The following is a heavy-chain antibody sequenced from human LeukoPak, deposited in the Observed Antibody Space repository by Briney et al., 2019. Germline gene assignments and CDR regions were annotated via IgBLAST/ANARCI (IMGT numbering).Heavy chain of an antibody. Sequence: RASVKVSCKASGGTFSSYAISWVRQAPGQGLEWMGRIIPFLGIANYAQKFQGRVTITADKSTSTAYMELSSLRSEDTAVYYCARGECSSTSCYTGGFDYWGQGTLVTVSS. V-gene: IGHV1-69*04. J-gene: IGHJ4*02. D-gene: IGHD2-2*01. CDR3: ARGECSSTSCYTGGFDY. CDR2: IIPFLGIA. CDR1: GGTFSSYA.